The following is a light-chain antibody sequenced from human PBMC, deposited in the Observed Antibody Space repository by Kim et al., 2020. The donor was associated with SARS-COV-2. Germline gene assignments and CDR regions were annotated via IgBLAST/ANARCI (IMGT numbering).Light chain of an antibody. Sequence: EIVMTQSPATLSVSPGERVTLSCRASQSVSRNLAWYQQKPGQAPRLLISGASTWATGIPARFSGSGSGTEFTLTISSLQSEDFAVYYCQQYSNWPYTFGQGTKLEI. V-gene: IGKV3-15*01. J-gene: IGKJ2*01. CDR3: QQYSNWPYT. CDR2: GAS. CDR1: QSVSRN.